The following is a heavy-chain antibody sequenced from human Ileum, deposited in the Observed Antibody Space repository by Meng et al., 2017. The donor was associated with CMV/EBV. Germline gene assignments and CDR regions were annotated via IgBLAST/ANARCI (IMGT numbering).Heavy chain of an antibody. J-gene: IGHJ6*02. CDR3: VRGPVWLIGYGMDV. Sequence: SETLSLTCTVSDGSISNHYWSWIRQPPGKGLEGIVYIYYIGSTNYNPSLKSRVSISVDTSKNQFSLRLSSGIAADTAVYYCVRGPVWLIGYGMDVWGQGTTVTVSS. CDR1: DGSISNHY. V-gene: IGHV4-59*11. CDR2: IYYIGST. D-gene: IGHD3-9*01.